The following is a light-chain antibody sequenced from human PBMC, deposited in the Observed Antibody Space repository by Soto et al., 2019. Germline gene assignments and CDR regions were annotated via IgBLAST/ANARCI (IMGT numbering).Light chain of an antibody. V-gene: IGLV1-44*01. Sequence: QSVLTQPPSAPGTPGQRVTISCSGSSSNIGSNTVNWYQQLPGTAPKLLIYSNNQRPSGVPDRFSGSKSGTSASLAISGLQSEDEADYYCAAWDDSLNGYGFGTGTKVTVL. J-gene: IGLJ1*01. CDR1: SSNIGSNT. CDR3: AAWDDSLNGYG. CDR2: SNN.